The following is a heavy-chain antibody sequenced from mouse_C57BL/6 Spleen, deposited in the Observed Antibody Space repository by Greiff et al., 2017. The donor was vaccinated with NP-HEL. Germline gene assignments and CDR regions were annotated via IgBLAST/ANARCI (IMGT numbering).Heavy chain of an antibody. CDR2: ISSGGSYT. D-gene: IGHD2-10*01. CDR3: ARQTYYGGLNYAMDY. Sequence: EVQVVESGGDLVKPGGSLKLSCAASGFTFSSYGMSWVRQTPDKRLEWVATISSGGSYTYYPDSVKGRFTISRDNAKNTLYLQMSSLKSEDTAMYYCARQTYYGGLNYAMDYWGQRTSVTVSS. V-gene: IGHV5-6*01. CDR1: GFTFSSYG. J-gene: IGHJ4*01.